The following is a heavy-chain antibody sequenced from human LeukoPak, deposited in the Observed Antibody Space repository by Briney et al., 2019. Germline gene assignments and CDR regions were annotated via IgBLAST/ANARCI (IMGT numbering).Heavy chain of an antibody. Sequence: ASVNVSCKASAYTFTGYYMHLVRQAPGQGLELMGWIKPNSGGTNYAQKFQGRVTMTRDTSISTAYMELSRLRSDDTAVYYCARSAVPELFDYWGQGTLVTVSS. CDR3: ARSAVPELFDY. CDR2: IKPNSGGT. D-gene: IGHD1-14*01. CDR1: AYTFTGYY. V-gene: IGHV1-2*02. J-gene: IGHJ4*02.